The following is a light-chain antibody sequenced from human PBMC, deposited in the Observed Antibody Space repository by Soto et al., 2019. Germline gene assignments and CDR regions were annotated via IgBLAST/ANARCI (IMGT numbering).Light chain of an antibody. CDR2: KAS. CDR1: QFMSVW. CDR3: QQYNSFPLT. V-gene: IGKV1-5*03. Sequence: DIQMTQSPSTLSASAGDRVTITCRASQFMSVWLAWYQQKPGTAPKLLIYKASSLESGVPTRFSGSGSGTEFTLTISSLQPDDSATYYCQQYNSFPLTFGPGTKVDIK. J-gene: IGKJ3*01.